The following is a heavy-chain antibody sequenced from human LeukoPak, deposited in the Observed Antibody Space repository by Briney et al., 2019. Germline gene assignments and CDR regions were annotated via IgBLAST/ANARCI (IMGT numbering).Heavy chain of an antibody. CDR2: IRYDGSTK. J-gene: IGHJ4*02. Sequence: PGGSLRLSYAASGFTPICCGMHWVRQAPGKGLEWVAFIRYDGSTKYYTDSVKGRFTISRDNSRDTLYLQMNSLRAEDTAVYYCAKDGDDSIDYWGQGTLVTVSS. CDR1: GFTPICCG. CDR3: AKDGDDSIDY. D-gene: IGHD3-22*01. V-gene: IGHV3-30*02.